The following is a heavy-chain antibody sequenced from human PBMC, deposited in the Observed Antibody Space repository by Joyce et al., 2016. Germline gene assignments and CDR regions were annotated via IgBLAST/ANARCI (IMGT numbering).Heavy chain of an antibody. Sequence: QVQLQESGPGLVKPSQTLTLTCTVSGASATSGSFYWSWIRQPAGKGLEWIGRIYTTGSTNYKASLKGRVTMALDTSKNQVSLKLNSVTAADTAVYYCARSTGGSYLFGMDVWGQGTTVTVSS. J-gene: IGHJ6*02. CDR1: GASATSGSFY. CDR2: IYTTGST. D-gene: IGHD1-26*01. V-gene: IGHV4-61*02. CDR3: ARSTGGSYLFGMDV.